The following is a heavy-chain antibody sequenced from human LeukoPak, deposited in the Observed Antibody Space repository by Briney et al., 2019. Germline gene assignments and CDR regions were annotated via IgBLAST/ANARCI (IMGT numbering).Heavy chain of an antibody. J-gene: IGHJ6*03. V-gene: IGHV1-69*05. CDR2: IIPIFGTA. Sequence: SVKVSCKASGGTFSSYAISWVRQAPGQGLGWMGGIIPIFGTANYAQKFQGRVTITTDESTSTAYMELSSLRSEDTAVYYCARGAGKCSSTSCYHYYYYYMDVWGKGTTVTVSS. CDR1: GGTFSSYA. D-gene: IGHD2-2*01. CDR3: ARGAGKCSSTSCYHYYYYYMDV.